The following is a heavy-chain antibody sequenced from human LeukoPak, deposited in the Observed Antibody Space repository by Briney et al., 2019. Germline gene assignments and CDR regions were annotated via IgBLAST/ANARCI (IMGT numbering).Heavy chain of an antibody. D-gene: IGHD6-13*01. CDR1: GYTFTSYY. J-gene: IGHJ1*01. CDR3: ARAAAGPEYFQH. CDR2: INPSGGST. V-gene: IGHV1-46*01. Sequence: GASVKVSCKASGYTFTSYYMHWVRQAPGRGLEWMGIINPSGGSTSYAQKFQGRVTMTRDTSTSTVYMELSSLRSEDTAVYYCARAAAGPEYFQHWGQGTLVTVSS.